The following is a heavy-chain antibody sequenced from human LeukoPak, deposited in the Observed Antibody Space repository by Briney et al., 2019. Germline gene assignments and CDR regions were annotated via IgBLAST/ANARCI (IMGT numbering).Heavy chain of an antibody. D-gene: IGHD6-13*01. CDR2: ISAYNGNT. V-gene: IGHV1-18*01. CDR1: GYTFTSYG. CDR3: AREIAAAGSNFLDY. Sequence: ASVKVSCKASGYTFTSYGISWVRQAPGQGLEWMGWISAYNGNTNYAQKLQGRVTMTTDTSTSTAYMELRSLRSDDTAVYYCAREIAAAGSNFLDYWGQGTLVTVSS. J-gene: IGHJ4*02.